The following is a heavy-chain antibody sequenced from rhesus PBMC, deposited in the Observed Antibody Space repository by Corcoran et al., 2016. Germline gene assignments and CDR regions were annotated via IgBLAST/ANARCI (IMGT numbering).Heavy chain of an antibody. CDR3: ARDGYGSNSYTAGD. Sequence: QVQLQESGPGVVKPSETLSLTCAVSGGSLTDSFRWTWIRQPPGKGLEWIGNTHSSSTSTNYNPSLQSRIIISKVTSQNQFSLKLSSVTAADTAVYYCARDGYGSNSYTAGDWCQGVLVTVSS. CDR1: GGSLTDSFR. V-gene: IGHV4S10*01. J-gene: IGHJ4*01. D-gene: IGHD3-28*01. CDR2: THSSSTST.